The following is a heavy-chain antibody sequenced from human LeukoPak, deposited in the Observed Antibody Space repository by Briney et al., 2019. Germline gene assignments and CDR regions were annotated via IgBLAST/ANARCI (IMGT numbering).Heavy chain of an antibody. V-gene: IGHV3-30-3*01. CDR3: ARDMIHYDFWSGYYPSPGFDY. Sequence: GGSLRLSCAASGFTFSSYAMHWVRQAPGKGLEWVAVISYDGSNKYYADSVKGRFTISRDNSKNTLYLQMNSLRAEDTAVYYCARDMIHYDFWSGYYPSPGFDYWGQGTLVTVSS. J-gene: IGHJ4*02. CDR2: ISYDGSNK. D-gene: IGHD3-3*01. CDR1: GFTFSSYA.